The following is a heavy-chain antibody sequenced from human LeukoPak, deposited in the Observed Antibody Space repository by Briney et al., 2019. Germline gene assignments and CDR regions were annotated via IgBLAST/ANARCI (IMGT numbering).Heavy chain of an antibody. CDR1: GFTFSSYA. J-gene: IGHJ4*02. CDR3: ARGPNTYFYDISGYYYVNYFDH. CDR2: ISYDGSNK. Sequence: GGSLRLSCAASGFTFSSYAMHWVRQAPGKGLEWVAVISYDGSNKYYADSVKGRFTISSDNAKNSLSLQMNSLRAEDTALYYCARGPNTYFYDISGYYYVNYFDHWGQGTLVTVSS. D-gene: IGHD3-22*01. V-gene: IGHV3-30-3*01.